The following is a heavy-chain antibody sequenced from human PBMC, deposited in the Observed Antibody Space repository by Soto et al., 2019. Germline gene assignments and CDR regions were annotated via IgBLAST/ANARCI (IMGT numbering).Heavy chain of an antibody. J-gene: IGHJ4*02. CDR2: ISWNSGSR. CDR3: TKARGLTGAKFDS. Sequence: EVQLVESGGGLVQPGRSLRLSCAASGFTFDDYAMHWVRQAPGKGQEWVSGISWNSGSRGYADSVMGRFTISRDNAKNSLSLQMNSLRPEDTALYYCTKARGLTGAKFDSWGQGTLVIVSS. CDR1: GFTFDDYA. V-gene: IGHV3-9*01.